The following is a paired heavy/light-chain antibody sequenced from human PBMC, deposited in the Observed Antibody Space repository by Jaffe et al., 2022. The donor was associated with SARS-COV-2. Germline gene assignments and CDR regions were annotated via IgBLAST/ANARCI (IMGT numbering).Heavy chain of an antibody. CDR3: ARDIGPSRVWRSYRNYGMDV. CDR2: ISWTSENI. Sequence: EVQLVESGGGLVQPGRSLRLSCEASGFSFIDYAMHWVRQVPGKGLEWVSGISWTSENINYADSVKGRFTISRDNAKMSLYLQMNYLRPDDTALYYCARDIGPSRVWRSYRNYGMDVWGQGTTVTVSS. J-gene: IGHJ6*02. V-gene: IGHV3-9*01. CDR1: GFSFIDYA. D-gene: IGHD3-16*02.
Light chain of an antibody. Sequence: QSALTQPPSASGSPGQSVTLSCTGTSSDVGAYNYVSWYQQHPGKAPKLMIYEVSKRPSGVPDRFSGSKSGNTASLTVSRLQAEDEADYYCSSYAGSNNLIFGGGTKLTVL. V-gene: IGLV2-8*01. CDR2: EVS. J-gene: IGLJ2*01. CDR1: SSDVGAYNY. CDR3: SSYAGSNNLI.